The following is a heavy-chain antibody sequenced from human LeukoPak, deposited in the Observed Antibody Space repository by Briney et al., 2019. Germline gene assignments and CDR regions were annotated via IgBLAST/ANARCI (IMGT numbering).Heavy chain of an antibody. J-gene: IGHJ6*03. D-gene: IGHD2-15*01. CDR2: IYTSGST. V-gene: IGHV4-4*07. Sequence: SETLSLTCTVSGGSISSYYWSWIRQPAGKGLEWIGRIYTSGSTNYNPSLKSRVTISVDTSKNQFSLKLSSVTAADTAVYYCARGRVVAAPSRYYYYYYMDVWGKGTTVTISS. CDR3: ARGRVVAAPSRYYYYYYMDV. CDR1: GGSISSYY.